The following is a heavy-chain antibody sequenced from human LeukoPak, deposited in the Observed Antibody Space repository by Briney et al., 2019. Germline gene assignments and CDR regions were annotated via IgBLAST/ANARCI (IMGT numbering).Heavy chain of an antibody. Sequence: GGSLRLSCAASGFSFSNAWMNWVRQAPGKGLVWVSSMKYDGTYTKYADSVKGRFTISRDNTKGTLYLQMNSLRAEDTAVYYCARTDNLDYWGQGTLVTVSS. D-gene: IGHD5-24*01. J-gene: IGHJ4*02. CDR1: GFSFSNAW. CDR2: MKYDGTYT. V-gene: IGHV3-74*01. CDR3: ARTDNLDY.